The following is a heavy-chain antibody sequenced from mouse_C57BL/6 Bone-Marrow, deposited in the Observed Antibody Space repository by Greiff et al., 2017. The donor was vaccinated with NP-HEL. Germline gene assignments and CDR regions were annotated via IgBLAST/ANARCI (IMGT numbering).Heavy chain of an antibody. CDR3: AREAPRVYYGNPYWYFDV. D-gene: IGHD2-1*01. J-gene: IGHJ1*03. CDR1: GYSFTGYY. Sequence: EVQLQESGPELVKPGASVKISCKASGYSFTGYYMNWVKQSPEKSLEWIGEINPSTGGTTYNQKFKAKATLTVDKSSSTAYMQLKSLTSEDSAVYYCAREAPRVYYGNPYWYFDVWGTGTTVTVSS. V-gene: IGHV1-42*01. CDR2: INPSTGGT.